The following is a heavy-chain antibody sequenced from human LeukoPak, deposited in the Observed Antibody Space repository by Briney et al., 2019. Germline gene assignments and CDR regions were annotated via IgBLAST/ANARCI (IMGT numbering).Heavy chain of an antibody. CDR3: ASPSGARHANDY. J-gene: IGHJ4*02. D-gene: IGHD2-15*01. CDR2: MNPNSGNT. Sequence: GASVKVSSKASGYTFTSYDINWVRQATGQGLEWMGWMNPNSGNTGYAQKFQGRVTMTRNTSISTAYMELSSLRSKDTAVYYCASPSGARHANDYWGQGNLVTVSS. V-gene: IGHV1-8*01. CDR1: GYTFTSYD.